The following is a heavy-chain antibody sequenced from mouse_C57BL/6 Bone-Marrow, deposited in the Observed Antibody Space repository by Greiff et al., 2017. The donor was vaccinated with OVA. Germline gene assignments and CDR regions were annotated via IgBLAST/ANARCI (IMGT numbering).Heavy chain of an antibody. D-gene: IGHD1-1*01. CDR2: IDPSASYT. Sequence: QVQLQQPGAELVRPGTSVKLSCTASGYTFTSYWMHWVQQRPGQGLEWIGVIDPSASYTNYNQKFTGKATLTVDTSSSTAYMQLSSLTSEDSAVYYCAREGLTSYWGQGTLVTVSA. CDR1: GYTFTSYW. J-gene: IGHJ3*01. CDR3: AREGLTSY. V-gene: IGHV1-59*01.